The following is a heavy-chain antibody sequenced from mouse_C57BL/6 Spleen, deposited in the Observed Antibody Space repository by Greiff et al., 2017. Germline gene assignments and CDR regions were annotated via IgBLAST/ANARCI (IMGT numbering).Heavy chain of an antibody. Sequence: EVQLQQSGPELVKPGASVKIPCKASGYTFTDYNMDWVKQSHGKSLEWIGDINPNNGGTIYNQKFKGKATLTVDKSSSTAYMELRSLTSEDTAVXYCARESYYSNYVWYFDVWGTGTTVTVSS. V-gene: IGHV1-18*01. D-gene: IGHD2-5*01. CDR2: INPNNGGT. J-gene: IGHJ1*03. CDR3: ARESYYSNYVWYFDV. CDR1: GYTFTDYN.